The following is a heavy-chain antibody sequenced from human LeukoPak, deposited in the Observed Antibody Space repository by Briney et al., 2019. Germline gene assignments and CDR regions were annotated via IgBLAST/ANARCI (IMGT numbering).Heavy chain of an antibody. V-gene: IGHV3-30*04. CDR1: GFTFSSYA. Sequence: PGGSLRLSCAASGFTFSSYAMHWVRQAPGKGLEWVAVISYDGSNKYYADSVKGRFTISRDNSKNTLYLQMNSLRAEDTAVYYCARDRGGSGWYYYYYYMDVWGKGTTVTVSS. CDR2: ISYDGSNK. CDR3: ARDRGGSGWYYYYYYMDV. J-gene: IGHJ6*03. D-gene: IGHD6-19*01.